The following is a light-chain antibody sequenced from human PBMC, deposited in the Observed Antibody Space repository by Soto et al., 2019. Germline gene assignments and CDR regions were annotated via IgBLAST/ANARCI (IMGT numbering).Light chain of an antibody. CDR1: QNIDSW. J-gene: IGKJ2*01. CDR3: QQYGSSPYT. Sequence: DIQMTQSPSTLSASVGDRVTITCRASQNIDSWLAWYQQKPGRAPKLVIYKASSLERGVPSGFSGSGSGTEFTLTISSLQPDDFATYYCQQYGSSPYTFGQGTKLEIK. V-gene: IGKV1-5*03. CDR2: KAS.